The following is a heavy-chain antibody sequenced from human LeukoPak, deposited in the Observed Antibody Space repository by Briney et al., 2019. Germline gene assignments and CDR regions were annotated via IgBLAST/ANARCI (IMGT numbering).Heavy chain of an antibody. CDR2: SGST. Sequence: SETLSLTCTVSGYSISSGYYWGWIRQPPGKGLEWIGSGSTYYNPSLKSRVTISVDTSKNQFSLKLSSVTAADTAVYYCTQERAGTTVDYWGQGTLVTVSS. CDR3: TQERAGTTVDY. D-gene: IGHD1-7*01. V-gene: IGHV4-38-2*02. CDR1: GYSISSGYY. J-gene: IGHJ4*02.